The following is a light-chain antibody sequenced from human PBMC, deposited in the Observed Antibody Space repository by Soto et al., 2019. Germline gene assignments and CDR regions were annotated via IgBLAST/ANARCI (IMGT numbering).Light chain of an antibody. CDR1: SSDIGGYNY. J-gene: IGLJ3*02. V-gene: IGLV2-14*01. CDR2: EVS. Sequence: QSALTQPASVSGSPGQSITISCTGTSSDIGGYNYVSWYQQHPGKAPKLMIYEVSNRPSGVSHRFSGSKSGNTASLTISGLQPEDEADYYCSSYTSSSTLVFGGGTQLTVL. CDR3: SSYTSSSTLV.